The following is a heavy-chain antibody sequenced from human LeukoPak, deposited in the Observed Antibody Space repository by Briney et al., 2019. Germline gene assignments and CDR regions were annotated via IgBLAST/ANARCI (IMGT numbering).Heavy chain of an antibody. V-gene: IGHV3-7*04. J-gene: IGHJ4*02. CDR3: ARGDKFSGDY. CDR2: IHQDGNEK. CDR1: GFTFSTYW. D-gene: IGHD2-15*01. Sequence: PGGPLRLSCAASGFTFSTYWMSWVRQAPGKGLEWVTNIHQDGNEKYYVDSVKGRFTISRDNAKNSLYLQMNSLRAEDTAVYYCARGDKFSGDYWGQGTLVTVSS.